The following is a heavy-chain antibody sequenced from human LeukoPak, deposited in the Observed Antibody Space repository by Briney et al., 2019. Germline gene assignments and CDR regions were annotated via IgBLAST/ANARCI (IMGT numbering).Heavy chain of an antibody. D-gene: IGHD4-17*01. Sequence: GGSLRLSCAASGFTFSSYSMNWVRQAPGKGLEWLSYISSGSSDIHYADSVKGRFTISRDNAENSLYLQMNSLRAEDTAVYYCARDTGPVDYWGQGTLVTVSS. V-gene: IGHV3-48*01. CDR2: ISSGSSDI. J-gene: IGHJ4*02. CDR1: GFTFSSYS. CDR3: ARDTGPVDY.